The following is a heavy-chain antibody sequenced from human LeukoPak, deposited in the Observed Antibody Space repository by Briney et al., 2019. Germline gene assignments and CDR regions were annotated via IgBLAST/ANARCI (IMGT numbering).Heavy chain of an antibody. J-gene: IGHJ4*02. D-gene: IGHD3-22*01. Sequence: SETLSLTCTVSGGSISSYYWSWIRQPAGKGLEWIGRIYTSGSTNYNPSLKSRVTLSVDTSNNQFSLKLSSVTAADTAVYYCASDSFYDSGGYFYYWGQGTLVTVSS. CDR3: ASDSFYDSGGYFYY. V-gene: IGHV4-4*07. CDR1: GGSISSYY. CDR2: IYTSGST.